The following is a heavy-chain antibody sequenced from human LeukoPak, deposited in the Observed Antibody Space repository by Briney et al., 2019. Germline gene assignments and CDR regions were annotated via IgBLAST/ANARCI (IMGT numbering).Heavy chain of an antibody. CDR3: TTAPKPYGDYVDY. CDR2: IKSKSDGGTT. D-gene: IGHD4-17*01. J-gene: IGHJ4*02. V-gene: IGHV3-15*01. CDR1: GFTFTNAW. Sequence: GGSLRLSCAASGFTFTNAWMNWVRRAPGKGLEWVGRIKSKSDGGTTDYAAPVKGRFAISRDDSKNTLYLQMNSLGSEDTAVYYCTTAPKPYGDYVDYWGQGTLVTVSS.